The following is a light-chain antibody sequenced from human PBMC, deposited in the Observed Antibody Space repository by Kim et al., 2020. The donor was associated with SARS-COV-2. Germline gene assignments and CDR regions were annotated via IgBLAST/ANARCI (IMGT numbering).Light chain of an antibody. J-gene: IGKJ1*01. CDR1: QSLVHSDGNTF. Sequence: VSISCRSSQSLVHSDGNTFLSWFQQRPGQSPRRLMYKVSTRDSGVPDRFSGSGSGTDFTLKISRVEAEDVAIYYCMQGTHWPPWTFGQGTKVDIK. CDR2: KVS. V-gene: IGKV2-30*02. CDR3: MQGTHWPPWT.